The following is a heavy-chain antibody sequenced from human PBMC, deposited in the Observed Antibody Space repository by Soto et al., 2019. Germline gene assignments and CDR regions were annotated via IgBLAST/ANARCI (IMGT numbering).Heavy chain of an antibody. Sequence: QVQLVESGGGVVQPGRSLRLSCAASGFTFSSYGMHWVREAPGKGLEWVAVISYDGSNKYYADSVKGRFTISRDNSKNTLYLQMNSLRAEDTAVYYCAKPDVGWLPFDYWGQGTLVTVS. CDR2: ISYDGSNK. CDR1: GFTFSSYG. CDR3: AKPDVGWLPFDY. D-gene: IGHD1-26*01. J-gene: IGHJ4*02. V-gene: IGHV3-30*18.